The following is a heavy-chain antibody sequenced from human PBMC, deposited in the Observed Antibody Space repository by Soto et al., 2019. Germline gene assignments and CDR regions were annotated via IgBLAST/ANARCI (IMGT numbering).Heavy chain of an antibody. D-gene: IGHD2-2*01. Sequence: SETLSLTCAAYGGSFTGYYWTWIRQPPGKGLEWIGEINHSGSTNYNPSLKSRVTLSVDRSKNQISLTLSSVTAADTAVYYCARIEPADLGAYYFAFWGQGTLVSVSS. V-gene: IGHV4-34*01. CDR1: GGSFTGYY. CDR3: ARIEPADLGAYYFAF. CDR2: INHSGST. J-gene: IGHJ4*02.